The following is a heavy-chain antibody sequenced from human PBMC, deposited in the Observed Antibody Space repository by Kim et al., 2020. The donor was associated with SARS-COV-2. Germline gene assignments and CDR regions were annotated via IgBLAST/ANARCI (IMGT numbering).Heavy chain of an antibody. D-gene: IGHD4-17*01. V-gene: IGHV5-51*01. CDR3: ARRHGDYENLYYFDY. CDR2: IYPGDSAN. Sequence: GESLKISCKGFGYSFTNYWIGWVRQMPGKGLEWMGIIYPGDSANKYSPSFQGQVTISADKSISTAYLQWSNLKASDTAMYYCARRHGDYENLYYFDYWGQGTLVTVSS. J-gene: IGHJ4*02. CDR1: GYSFTNYW.